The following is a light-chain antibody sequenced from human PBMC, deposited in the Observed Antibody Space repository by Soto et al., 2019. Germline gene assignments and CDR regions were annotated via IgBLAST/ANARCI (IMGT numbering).Light chain of an antibody. J-gene: IGKJ1*01. CDR1: QSISNY. CDR3: QKYNNAPRT. CDR2: AAS. Sequence: DIQMTQSPSALSASVGDTVTITGRASQSISNYLAWYQQKPGQVPNLLIYAASTLQSGVPSRFSGSGSGTDFTLTISSLRPEDVATYYCQKYNNAPRTFGHGTKVEI. V-gene: IGKV1-27*01.